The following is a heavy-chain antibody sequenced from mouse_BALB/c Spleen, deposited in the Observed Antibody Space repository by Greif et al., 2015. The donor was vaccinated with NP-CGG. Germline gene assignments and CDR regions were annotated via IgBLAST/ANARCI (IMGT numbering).Heavy chain of an antibody. J-gene: IGHJ2*01. D-gene: IGHD3-3*01. CDR2: IDPENGDT. CDR1: GFNIKDYY. V-gene: IGHV14-4*02. Sequence: EVQLQQSGAELVRSGASVKLSCTASGFNIKDYYMHWVKQRPEQGLEWIGWIDPENGDTEYAPKFQGKATMTADTSSNTAYLQLSSRTSEDTAVYYCNAAGAGYYFDYWGQGTTLTVSS. CDR3: NAAGAGYYFDY.